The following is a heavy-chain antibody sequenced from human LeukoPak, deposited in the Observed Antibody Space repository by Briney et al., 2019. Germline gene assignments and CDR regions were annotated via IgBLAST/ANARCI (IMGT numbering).Heavy chain of an antibody. J-gene: IGHJ5*02. CDR2: INHSGST. V-gene: IGHV4-34*01. CDR1: GGSFSGYY. Sequence: SETLSLTCAVYGGSFSGYYWSWIRQPPGKGLEWIGEINHSGSTNYNPSLKSRVTISVDTSKNQFSLKLSSVTAADTAVYYCARGPYSSSSFFPGENWFDPWGQGTLVTVSS. D-gene: IGHD6-6*01. CDR3: ARGPYSSSSFFPGENWFDP.